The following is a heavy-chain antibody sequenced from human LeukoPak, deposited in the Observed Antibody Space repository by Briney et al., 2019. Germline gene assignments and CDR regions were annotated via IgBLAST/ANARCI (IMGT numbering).Heavy chain of an antibody. J-gene: IGHJ6*03. CDR3: ARDAAGDTVVVPAARVGHYYYYYMDV. V-gene: IGHV1-18*01. CDR1: GYSFTNYC. Sequence: ASVTVSCQASGYSFTNYCIRWVRQAAGRGLEWMGWISAYNGNTNYEQKLQGRVTMTTDTSTNTAYMEVRSLRSDDTAVYYCARDAAGDTVVVPAARVGHYYYYYMDVGGKGTTVTVSS. D-gene: IGHD2-2*01. CDR2: ISAYNGNT.